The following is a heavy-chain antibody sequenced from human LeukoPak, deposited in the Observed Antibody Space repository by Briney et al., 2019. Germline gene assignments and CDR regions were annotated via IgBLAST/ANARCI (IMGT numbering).Heavy chain of an antibody. CDR3: AELGITMIGGV. CDR2: ISSSSSTI. CDR1: GIIFSNYG. D-gene: IGHD3-10*02. V-gene: IGHV3-48*04. Sequence: GGSLRLSCEASGIIFSNYGFHWVRQAPGKGLDWVSYISSSSSTIYYADSVKGRFTISRDNAKNSLYLQMNSLRAEDTAVYYCAELGITMIGGVWGKGTTV. J-gene: IGHJ6*03.